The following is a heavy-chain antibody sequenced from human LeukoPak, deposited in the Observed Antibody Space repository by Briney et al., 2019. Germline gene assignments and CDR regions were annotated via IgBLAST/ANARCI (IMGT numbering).Heavy chain of an antibody. D-gene: IGHD3-10*01. J-gene: IGHJ4*02. CDR3: ARAPTGYSYYYGSGVSYFDY. Sequence: SETLSLTCTVSGGSISSYCWSWIRQPPGKGLEWIGYIYYSGSTNYNPSLKSRVAISVDTSKNQFSLKLSSVTAADTAVYYCARAPTGYSYYYGSGVSYFDYWGQGTLVTVSS. V-gene: IGHV4-59*01. CDR2: IYYSGST. CDR1: GGSISSYC.